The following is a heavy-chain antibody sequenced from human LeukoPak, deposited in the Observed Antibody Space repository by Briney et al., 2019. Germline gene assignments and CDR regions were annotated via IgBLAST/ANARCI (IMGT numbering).Heavy chain of an antibody. CDR2: INDGGGGT. V-gene: IGHV3-23*01. CDR1: GFTFNTFA. J-gene: IGHJ4*02. Sequence: GGSLRLSCAASGFTFNTFAMSWVRQAPGKGLECVSIINDGGGGTYYADSVKGRFTISRDNSKNTLYLQMNSLRVEDTAMYYRAKILSAAGTDYWGQGALVTVSS. CDR3: AKILSAAGTDY. D-gene: IGHD6-13*01.